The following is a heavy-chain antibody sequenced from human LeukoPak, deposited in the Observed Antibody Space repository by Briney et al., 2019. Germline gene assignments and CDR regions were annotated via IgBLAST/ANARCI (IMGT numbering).Heavy chain of an antibody. Sequence: GESLRLSCAASGFTFDDYAMHWVRQAPGKGLEWVSGISWNSGSIGYADSVKGRFTISRDNAKNSLYLQMNSLRAEDTALYYCAKESIFGVGFDYWGQGTLVTVSS. D-gene: IGHD3-3*01. CDR2: ISWNSGSI. CDR3: AKESIFGVGFDY. J-gene: IGHJ4*02. V-gene: IGHV3-9*01. CDR1: GFTFDDYA.